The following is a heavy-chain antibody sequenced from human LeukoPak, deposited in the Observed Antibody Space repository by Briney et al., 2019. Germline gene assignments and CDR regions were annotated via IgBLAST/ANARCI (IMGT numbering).Heavy chain of an antibody. CDR1: GSSISSSSYY. D-gene: IGHD3-22*01. J-gene: IGHJ4*02. V-gene: IGHV4-39*01. Sequence: SETLSLTCTVSGSSISSSSYYWGWIRQPPGKGLEWIGSIYYSGSTYYNPSLKSRVTISVDTSKNQFSLKLSSVTAADTAVYYCARHVYYDSSGYPDYWGQGTLVTVSS. CDR2: IYYSGST. CDR3: ARHVYYDSSGYPDY.